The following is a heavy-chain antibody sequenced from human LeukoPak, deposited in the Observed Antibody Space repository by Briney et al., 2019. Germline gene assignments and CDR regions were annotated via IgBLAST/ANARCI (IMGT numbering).Heavy chain of an antibody. J-gene: IGHJ4*02. CDR1: GFTFSSYA. CDR2: ISGRDGTT. V-gene: IGHV3-23*01. CDR3: TKRQSTSGFDY. Sequence: PGGSLRLSCAASGFTFSSYAMSWVRQAPGKGLEWVSAISGRDGTTYYTDSVKGRFTISRDNSRNTLYLQMNDLRAEDAALYYCTKRQSTSGFDYWGQGTLVTVSS.